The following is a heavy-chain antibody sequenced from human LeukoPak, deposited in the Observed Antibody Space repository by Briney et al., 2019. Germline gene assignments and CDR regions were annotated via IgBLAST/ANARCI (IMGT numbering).Heavy chain of an antibody. CDR2: IYYSGGT. D-gene: IGHD1-14*01. Sequence: SETLSLTCTVSGGSITTYYWIWLRQSPGKGLEWIGYIYYSGGTNYNPSLKSRVTLSIDASKNQFSLRLSSVTAADTAIYYCARDNPANWFDPWGQGTLVTVSS. CDR1: GGSITTYY. J-gene: IGHJ5*02. CDR3: ARDNPANWFDP. V-gene: IGHV4-59*01.